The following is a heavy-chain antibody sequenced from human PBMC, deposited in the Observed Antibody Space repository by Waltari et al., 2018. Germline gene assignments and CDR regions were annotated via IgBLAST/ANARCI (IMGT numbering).Heavy chain of an antibody. CDR3: AKQSPSYTRGWYPLES. D-gene: IGHD6-19*01. Sequence: EVQLVESGGNLIQPGGSLRLSCAASGFTVGTNFLSWVRQAPGKGLEWVSIIYSGGNTYYAGAVKGRFTISRDNYKNMVYLEMNSLRAEDTAVYYCAKQSPSYTRGWYPLESWGPGTLVTVSP. CDR1: GFTVGTNF. CDR2: IYSGGNT. V-gene: IGHV3-53*01. J-gene: IGHJ4*02.